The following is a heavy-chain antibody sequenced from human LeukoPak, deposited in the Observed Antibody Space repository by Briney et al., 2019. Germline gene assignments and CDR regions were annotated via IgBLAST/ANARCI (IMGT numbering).Heavy chain of an antibody. CDR1: GGSFSGYY. CDR2: INHNGSA. J-gene: IGHJ4*02. D-gene: IGHD5-24*01. V-gene: IGHV4-34*01. Sequence: SETLSLTCAVYGGSFSGYYWSWIRQPPGKGLEWIGEINHNGSANYNPSLKSRVTISVDTSKNQFSLKLSSVTAADTAVYYCASGLADGYNYCYWGQGTLVTVSS. CDR3: ASGLADGYNYCY.